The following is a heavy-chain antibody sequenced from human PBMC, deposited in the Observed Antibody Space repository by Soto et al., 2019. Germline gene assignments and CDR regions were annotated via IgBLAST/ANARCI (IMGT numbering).Heavy chain of an antibody. D-gene: IGHD6-13*01. Sequence: QVQLQESGPGLVKPSETLSLTCTVSGGSISSYYWSWIRQPPGKGLEWIGYMYYSGSTKYNPSLMSRVTISVDTSKNQFSLKLSSVTAADTAVYYCARDTSAAGTSYYYYGMEVWGQGTTVTVSS. J-gene: IGHJ6*02. CDR3: ARDTSAAGTSYYYYGMEV. CDR2: MYYSGST. V-gene: IGHV4-59*01. CDR1: GGSISSYY.